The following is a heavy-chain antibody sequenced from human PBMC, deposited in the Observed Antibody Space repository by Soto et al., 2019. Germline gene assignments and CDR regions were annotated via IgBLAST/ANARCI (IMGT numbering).Heavy chain of an antibody. CDR2: TNTGNGDT. V-gene: IGHV1-3*04. J-gene: IGHJ3*02. CDR3: ARTTVTPIDAFDI. CDR1: GYTFTSYS. D-gene: IGHD4-17*01. Sequence: QVQLVQSGAEVKKPGASVKVSCKASGYTFTSYSMHWVRQAPGQRLEWMGWTNTGNGDTKFSQNFQGRVTITRDTSATTAYMELSSLRSEDTAVYYCARTTVTPIDAFDIWGQGIMVTVSS.